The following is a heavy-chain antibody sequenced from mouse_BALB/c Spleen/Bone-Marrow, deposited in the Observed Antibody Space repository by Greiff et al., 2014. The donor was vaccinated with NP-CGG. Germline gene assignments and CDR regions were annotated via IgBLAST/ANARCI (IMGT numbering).Heavy chain of an antibody. CDR3: ARYYYGSSYYFDC. CDR1: GDSITSGY. D-gene: IGHD1-1*01. Sequence: EVKLVESGPSPVKPSQALSLTCSVTGDSITSGYWNWIRKFPGNKLEYMGYISYSGSTYYNPSLKSRISITRDTSKNQYYLQLNSVTTEDTATYYCARYYYGSSYYFDCWGQGTTLTVSS. V-gene: IGHV3-8*02. J-gene: IGHJ2*01. CDR2: ISYSGST.